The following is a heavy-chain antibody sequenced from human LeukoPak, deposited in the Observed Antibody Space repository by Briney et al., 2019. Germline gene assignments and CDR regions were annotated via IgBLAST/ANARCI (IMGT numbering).Heavy chain of an antibody. J-gene: IGHJ4*02. V-gene: IGHV4-39*07. CDR3: AGGLGYDFWSGYYTGGYYFDY. Sequence: SETLSLTCTVSGGSISSGDYYWSWIRQPPGKGLEWIGEINHSGSTNYNPSLKSRVTISVDTSKNQFSLKLSAVTAADTAVYYCAGGLGYDFWSGYYTGGYYFDYWGQGTLVTVSS. D-gene: IGHD3-3*01. CDR2: INHSGST. CDR1: GGSISSGDYY.